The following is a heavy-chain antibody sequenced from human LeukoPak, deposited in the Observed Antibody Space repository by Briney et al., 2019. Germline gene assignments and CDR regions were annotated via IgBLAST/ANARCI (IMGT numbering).Heavy chain of an antibody. J-gene: IGHJ4*02. CDR3: VRDSSASY. CDR2: INSDGTIT. Sequence: GSLRLSCAASEFTFSRYWMQWVRQAPGKGLVCVSRINSDGTITNYADSVKGRFTISRGNAKNTLYLQMNSLRAEDTAVYYCVRDSSASYWGQGTLVTVSS. D-gene: IGHD3-22*01. V-gene: IGHV3-74*01. CDR1: EFTFSRYW.